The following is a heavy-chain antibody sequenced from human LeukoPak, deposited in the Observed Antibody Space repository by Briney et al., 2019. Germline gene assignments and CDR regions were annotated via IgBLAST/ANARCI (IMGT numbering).Heavy chain of an antibody. CDR3: ARDRWLGY. CDR2: IYYSGST. D-gene: IGHD6-19*01. V-gene: IGHV4-59*01. Sequence: PSETLSLTCTVSGGSMSNYYWSWIRQPPGKGLEWIGYIYYSGSTNYNPSLKSRVTISVDTSKNQFSLKLSSVTAADTAVYYCARDRWLGYWGQGTLVTVSS. J-gene: IGHJ4*02. CDR1: GGSMSNYY.